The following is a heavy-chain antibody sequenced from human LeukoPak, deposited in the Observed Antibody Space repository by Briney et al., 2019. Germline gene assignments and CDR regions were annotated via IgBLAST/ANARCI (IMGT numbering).Heavy chain of an antibody. CDR1: GYAFTNYA. CDR3: AADPYDYGDYVLGY. V-gene: IGHV1-58*02. Sequence: SVKVSCKASGYAFTNYAISWVRQAPGQGLEWIEWIVVGSGNTNYAQKFQERVTITRDMSTSTAYMELSSLRSEDTAVYYCAADPYDYGDYVLGYWGQGTLVTVSS. CDR2: IVVGSGNT. D-gene: IGHD4-17*01. J-gene: IGHJ4*02.